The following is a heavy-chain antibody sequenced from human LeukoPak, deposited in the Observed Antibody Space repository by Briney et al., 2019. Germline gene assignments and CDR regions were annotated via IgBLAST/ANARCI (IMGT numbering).Heavy chain of an antibody. CDR1: GFTFSPYA. D-gene: IGHD6-19*01. Sequence: GGSLRLSCAASGFTFSPYAMNWVRQAPGKGLEWVAYISRSSSTIYYADSVRGRFTISRDNAKNSLYLQMNSLRAEDTAVYYCAKTTTGYSSGRFPGWPVDYWGQGTLVTVPS. CDR2: ISRSSSTI. CDR3: AKTTTGYSSGRFPGWPVDY. J-gene: IGHJ4*02. V-gene: IGHV3-48*04.